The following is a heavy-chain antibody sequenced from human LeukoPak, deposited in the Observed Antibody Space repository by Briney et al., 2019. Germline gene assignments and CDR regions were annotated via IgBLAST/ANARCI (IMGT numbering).Heavy chain of an antibody. V-gene: IGHV4-59*01. CDR1: GGSISSYY. Sequence: KPSETLSLTCTVSGGSISSYYWSWIRQPPGKGLEWIGYIYYSGSTNYNPSLKSRVTISVDTSKNQFSLKLSSVTAADTAIYYCARATITMALGIPADAFDIWGQGTMVTVSS. J-gene: IGHJ3*02. D-gene: IGHD3-10*01. CDR2: IYYSGST. CDR3: ARATITMALGIPADAFDI.